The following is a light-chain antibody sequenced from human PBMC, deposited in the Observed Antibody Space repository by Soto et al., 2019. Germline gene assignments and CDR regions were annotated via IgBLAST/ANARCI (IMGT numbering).Light chain of an antibody. CDR3: ISYTSSRTHVV. J-gene: IGLJ2*01. V-gene: IGLV2-14*01. CDR1: SDDVGGYNY. CDR2: EVT. Sequence: QSALTQPASVSGSPGQSITISCTGTSDDVGGYNYVSWYQHHPGKAPKLMIYEVTYRPSGVSTRFSGSKSGNTASLTISGLQAEDEADYYCISYTSSRTHVVFGGGTQLTVL.